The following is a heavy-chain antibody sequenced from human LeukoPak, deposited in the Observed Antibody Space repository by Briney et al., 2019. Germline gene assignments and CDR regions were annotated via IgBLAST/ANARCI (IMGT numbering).Heavy chain of an antibody. V-gene: IGHV3-30*04. CDR2: ISYDGSNK. J-gene: IGHJ3*02. D-gene: IGHD3-16*01. CDR3: ARSGGSI. CDR1: GFTFSSYA. Sequence: GGSLRLSCAASGFTFSSYAMTWVRQAPGKGLEWVAVISYDGSNKYYADSVKGRFTISRDNAKNSLYLQMNSLRAEDTAVYYCARSGGSIWGQGTMVTVSS.